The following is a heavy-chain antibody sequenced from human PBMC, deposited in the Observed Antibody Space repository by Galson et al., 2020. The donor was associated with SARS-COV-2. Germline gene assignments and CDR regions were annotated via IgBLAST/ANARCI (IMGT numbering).Heavy chain of an antibody. CDR2: ISYDGSKT. CDR3: ANGGGATVARALMIVPFNY. V-gene: IGHV3-30*18. J-gene: IGHJ4*02. Sequence: GESLKISCAASGFTLSSYDMHWVRQAPGRGLEWVAVISYDGSKTYYADSVKGRFTVSRDSSKNTLYLHVNRLRVEDTAVYYCANGGGATVARALMIVPFNYWGQGTLVTVSS. CDR1: GFTLSSYD. D-gene: IGHD3-10*01.